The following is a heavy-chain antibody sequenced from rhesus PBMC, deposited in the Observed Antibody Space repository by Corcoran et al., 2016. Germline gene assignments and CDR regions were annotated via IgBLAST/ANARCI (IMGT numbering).Heavy chain of an antibody. J-gene: IGHJ4*01. CDR1: GYSLSRTY. D-gene: IGHD6-31*01. V-gene: IGHV4-165*01. CDR3: AIIAAAGHFDY. CDR2: IYGSRGIT. Sequence: QVPLQASAPGLVKPSEPLSLTFAVSGYSLSRTYWSWLRQPPGKGLEWIGYIYGSRGITYYNPSLKSRVTISTDTSKNQFSLKLSSVTAADTAVYYCAIIAAAGHFDYWGQGVLVTVSS.